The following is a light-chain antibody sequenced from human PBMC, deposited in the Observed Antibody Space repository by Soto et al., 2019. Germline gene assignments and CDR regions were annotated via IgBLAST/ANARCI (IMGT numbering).Light chain of an antibody. CDR2: EVN. Sequence: QSALTQSRSVSGSPGQSITISCTGTSSDVGGYNYVSWYQQHPGKAPKLMIYEVNKRPSGVPDRFSGSKSGNTASLTVSGLQAEDEADYYCSSYAGSSNVFGTGTKVTVL. CDR3: SSYAGSSNV. V-gene: IGLV2-8*01. CDR1: SSDVGGYNY. J-gene: IGLJ1*01.